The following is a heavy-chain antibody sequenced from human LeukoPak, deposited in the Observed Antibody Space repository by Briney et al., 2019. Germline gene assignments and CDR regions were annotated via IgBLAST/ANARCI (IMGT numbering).Heavy chain of an antibody. CDR1: GYTFTGYY. J-gene: IGHJ4*02. D-gene: IGHD2-2*02. CDR3: ARDYCSSTSCYTGRVDY. V-gene: IGHV1-2*02. Sequence: GASVKVSCKASGYTFTGYYMHWVRQAPGQGLEWMGWINPNSGGTNYAQMFQGRVTMTRDKSISTAYMELSRLRSDDTAVYYCARDYCSSTSCYTGRVDYWGQGTLVTVSS. CDR2: INPNSGGT.